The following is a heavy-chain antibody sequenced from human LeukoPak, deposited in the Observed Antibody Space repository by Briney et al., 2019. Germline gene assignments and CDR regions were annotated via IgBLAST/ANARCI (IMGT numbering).Heavy chain of an antibody. V-gene: IGHV3-48*02. D-gene: IGHD3-10*01. CDR3: ARDLAGSRWSAFDS. CDR1: GLTFSSAG. CDR2: INAYSNSI. J-gene: IGHJ4*02. Sequence: PGGSLRLSCAASGLTFSSAGMNWVRQAPGKGLEWVSYINAYSNSIFYGDSVEGRFTISRDNAKNIVYLQMSSLADEDTAVYYCARDLAGSRWSAFDSWGQGALVTVSS.